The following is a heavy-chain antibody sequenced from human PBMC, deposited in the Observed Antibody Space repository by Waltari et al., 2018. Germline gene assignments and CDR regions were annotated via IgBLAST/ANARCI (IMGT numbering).Heavy chain of an antibody. CDR2: IYSGGST. CDR3: ARAYLGGGFLEWIRRGAFDI. J-gene: IGHJ3*02. D-gene: IGHD3-3*01. Sequence: EVQLVESGGGLVQPGGSLRLSCAASGFTVSSNYMSWFRQASGQALEWVSVIYSGGSTYYADSVKGRFTISRDNSKNTLYLQMNSLRAEDTAVYYCARAYLGGGFLEWIRRGAFDIWGQGTMVTVSS. CDR1: GFTVSSNY. V-gene: IGHV3-66*02.